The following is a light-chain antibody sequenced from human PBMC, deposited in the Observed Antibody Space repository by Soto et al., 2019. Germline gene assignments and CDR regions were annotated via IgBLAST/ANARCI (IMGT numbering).Light chain of an antibody. J-gene: IGLJ1*01. CDR1: RSDVGSNNR. CDR3: TSYTSSTAPCV. Sequence: SALTQHPSVSGSPGRSVTTSCTRTRSDVGSNNRVSWYQQPPGTAPKLMSYEVSNRPSGVPDRFSGSKSGNTASLTISGLRAEDEADYYCTSYTSSTAPCVFGTGTKVTVL. CDR2: EVS. V-gene: IGLV2-18*02.